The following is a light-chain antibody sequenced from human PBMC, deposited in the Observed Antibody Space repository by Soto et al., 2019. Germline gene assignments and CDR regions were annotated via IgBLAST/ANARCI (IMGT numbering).Light chain of an antibody. J-gene: IGKJ4*02. CDR2: DAS. CDR3: HHHINRLS. CDR1: QSVSYY. Sequence: EIVLTQSPATLSLSPGERATLSCRASQSVSYYLAWYQQRPGQAPRLLIYDASNRATGIPGRFSGSGAVTDFTLTNSTLEPEHFAVYYRHHHINRLSFGGGTKVEIK. V-gene: IGKV3-11*01.